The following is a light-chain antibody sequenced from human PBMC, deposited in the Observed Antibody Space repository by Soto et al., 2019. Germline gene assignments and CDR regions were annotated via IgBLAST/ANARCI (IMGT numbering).Light chain of an antibody. Sequence: EIVLTQSPDALSLSPGERATLSCRASQSFSSSYLAWFQQKPGQAPRLLIYGASSRATGIPDRFSGSGSGTDFTLTISRLEPEDFAVYYCQRYGSSLWTFGLGTKVNIK. V-gene: IGKV3-20*01. CDR3: QRYGSSLWT. CDR2: GAS. CDR1: QSFSSSY. J-gene: IGKJ1*01.